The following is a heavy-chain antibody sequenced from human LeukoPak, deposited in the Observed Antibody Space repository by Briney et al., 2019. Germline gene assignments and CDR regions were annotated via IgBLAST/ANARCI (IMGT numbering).Heavy chain of an antibody. Sequence: PGGSLRLSCAASGFTFSSYWMHWVRQAPGKGLVLVSRINSDGSSTSYADSVKGRFTISRDNAKNTLYLQMNSLRAEDTAVYYCARDPGYSSGPDAFDIWGQGTMVTVSS. CDR1: GFTFSSYW. V-gene: IGHV3-74*01. CDR2: INSDGSST. J-gene: IGHJ3*02. D-gene: IGHD6-19*01. CDR3: ARDPGYSSGPDAFDI.